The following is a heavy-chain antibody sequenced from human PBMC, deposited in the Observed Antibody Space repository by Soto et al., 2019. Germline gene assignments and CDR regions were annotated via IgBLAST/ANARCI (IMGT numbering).Heavy chain of an antibody. CDR2: IYYSGST. J-gene: IGHJ6*02. CDR1: GGSISSSSYY. Sequence: PSETLSLTCTVSGGSISSSSYYWGWIRQPPGKGLEWIGSIYYSGSTYYNPSLKSRVTISVDTSKNQFSLKLSSVTAADTAVYYCARQGGQTYYYDSSGYSGYYGMDVWGQGTTVTVSS. D-gene: IGHD3-22*01. V-gene: IGHV4-39*01. CDR3: ARQGGQTYYYDSSGYSGYYGMDV.